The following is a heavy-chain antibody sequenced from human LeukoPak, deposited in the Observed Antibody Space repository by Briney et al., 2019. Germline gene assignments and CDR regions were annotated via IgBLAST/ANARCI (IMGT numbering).Heavy chain of an antibody. CDR2: IIPILGTA. CDR3: ASDCSSTSCRKPADAFDI. D-gene: IGHD2-2*01. Sequence: ASVKVSCKASGGTFSSYAISWVRQAPGQGLEWMGGIIPILGTANYAQKFQGRVTITTDESTSTAYMELSSLRSEDTAVYYCASDCSSTSCRKPADAFDIWGQGTMVTVSS. V-gene: IGHV1-69*05. J-gene: IGHJ3*02. CDR1: GGTFSSYA.